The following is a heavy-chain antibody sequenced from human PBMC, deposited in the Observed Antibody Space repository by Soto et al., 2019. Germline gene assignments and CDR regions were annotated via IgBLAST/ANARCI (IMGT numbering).Heavy chain of an antibody. J-gene: IGHJ4*02. CDR2: INPSGGST. CDR3: ARDPPHTKCGYCSGGAPDY. V-gene: IGHV1-46*03. D-gene: IGHD2-15*01. Sequence: VSVKVSCKASGYTFTSYYMHWVRQAPGQGLEWMGIINPSGGSTSYAQKFQGRVTMTRDTSTSTVYMELSSLRSEDTAVYYCARDPPHTKCGYCSGGAPDYWGQGTLVTVSS. CDR1: GYTFTSYY.